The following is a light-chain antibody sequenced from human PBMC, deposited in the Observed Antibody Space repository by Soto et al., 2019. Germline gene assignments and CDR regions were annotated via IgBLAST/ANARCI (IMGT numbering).Light chain of an antibody. Sequence: EIVLTQSPGTLSLSPGEGATLSCRASQSVGNNYLAWYQQKPGQAPRFLMYDASTRATGIPDRFSGSGSGTDFTLTISRLESEDFAVYYCQQYGRTPLTFGGGTTVEIK. CDR1: QSVGNNY. J-gene: IGKJ4*01. V-gene: IGKV3-20*01. CDR2: DAS. CDR3: QQYGRTPLT.